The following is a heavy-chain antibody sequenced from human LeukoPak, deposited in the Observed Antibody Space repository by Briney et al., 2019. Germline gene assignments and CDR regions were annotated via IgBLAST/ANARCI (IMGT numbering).Heavy chain of an antibody. J-gene: IGHJ6*03. CDR1: GGSISSYY. V-gene: IGHV4-59*01. CDR2: IYYSGST. D-gene: IGHD3-10*01. CDR3: ARGISRWFGELFPYYYYYMDV. Sequence: SETLSLTCTVSGGSISSYYWSWIRQPPGKGLEWIGYIYYSGSTNYNPSLKSRVTISVDTSKNQFSLKLSSVTAADTAVYYCARGISRWFGELFPYYYYYMDVWGKGTTVTVSS.